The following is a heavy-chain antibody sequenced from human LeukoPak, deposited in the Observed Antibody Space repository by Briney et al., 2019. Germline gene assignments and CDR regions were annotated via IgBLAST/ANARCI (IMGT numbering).Heavy chain of an antibody. CDR2: IYYSGST. CDR1: GGSISSHY. CDR3: ARVTLGAPYCSSASCSKYNWFDP. D-gene: IGHD2-2*01. Sequence: SETLSLTCSVSGGSISSHYWTWIRQPPGRGLGWIGYIYYSGSTNYNPSLKSRVTISVDTSKNQFPLKLNSVTAADTAVYYCARVTLGAPYCSSASCSKYNWFDPWGQGTLVTVSS. V-gene: IGHV4-59*11. J-gene: IGHJ5*02.